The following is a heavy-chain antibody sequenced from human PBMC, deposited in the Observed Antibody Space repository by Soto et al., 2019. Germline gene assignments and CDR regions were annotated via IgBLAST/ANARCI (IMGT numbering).Heavy chain of an antibody. Sequence: VVPLRLSCAASGFTVRSNYMSWVRQAPGKGLEWASVIYSGGSTYYADSVKGRFTISRDNSKNTLYLQMNSLRAEDTAVYYCARDSGGPEHWGQGTLVTVSS. CDR1: GFTVRSNY. D-gene: IGHD2-15*01. J-gene: IGHJ4*02. CDR2: IYSGGST. CDR3: ARDSGGPEH. V-gene: IGHV3-66*01.